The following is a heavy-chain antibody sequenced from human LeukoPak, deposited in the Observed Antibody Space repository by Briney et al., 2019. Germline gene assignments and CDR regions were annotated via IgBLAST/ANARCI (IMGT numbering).Heavy chain of an antibody. Sequence: GGSLTLSCAASGYTFSDFSVNWVRQAPGKGLEWVSSISVRSNYRYYADSVRGRFTISRDDARDSLFLQMNSLRAEDTAVYFCVRLRRNNDRSGYYYYYDYWGQGTLVTISS. CDR1: GYTFSDFS. CDR3: VRLRRNNDRSGYYYYYDY. D-gene: IGHD3-22*01. CDR2: ISVRSNYR. V-gene: IGHV3-21*01. J-gene: IGHJ4*02.